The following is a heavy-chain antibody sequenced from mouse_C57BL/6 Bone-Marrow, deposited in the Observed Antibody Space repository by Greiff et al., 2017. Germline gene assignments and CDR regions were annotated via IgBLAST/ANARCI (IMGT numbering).Heavy chain of an antibody. V-gene: IGHV5-12*01. J-gene: IGHJ3*01. Sequence: EVKVVESGGGLVQPGGSLKLSCAASGFTFSDYYMYWVRQTPEKRLEWVAYISNGGGSPYYPDTVKGRFTISRDNAKNTLYLQMSRLKSEDTAMYYCARDYGSSYWFAYWGQGTLVTVSA. CDR1: GFTFSDYY. CDR3: ARDYGSSYWFAY. CDR2: ISNGGGSP. D-gene: IGHD1-1*01.